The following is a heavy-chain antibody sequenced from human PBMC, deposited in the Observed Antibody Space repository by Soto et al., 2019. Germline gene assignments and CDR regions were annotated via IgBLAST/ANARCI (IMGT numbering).Heavy chain of an antibody. J-gene: IGHJ6*02. D-gene: IGHD3-10*01. Sequence: KPSETLSLTCSVSGGSIYRGDYYWSWIRQAPGKGLEWIGYIEYSGNTYYNPSLKGRLSISVDTSKSRFSLNLRSVNAADTAIYYCARDSGLWFGDTYYYYGMDVWGQGTTVTVSS. CDR2: IEYSGNT. CDR1: GGSIYRGDYY. CDR3: ARDSGLWFGDTYYYYGMDV. V-gene: IGHV4-30-4*01.